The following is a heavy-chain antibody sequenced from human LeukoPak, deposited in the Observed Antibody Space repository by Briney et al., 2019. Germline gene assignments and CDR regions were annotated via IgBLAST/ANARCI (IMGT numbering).Heavy chain of an antibody. V-gene: IGHV4-59*01. CDR1: GGAISSYY. J-gene: IGHJ6*03. CDR2: IYYSGYT. D-gene: IGHD3-16*01. Sequence: SETLSLTCTVSGGAISSYYWSWIRQPPGKGLKWIGNIYYSGYTTYSPSLRSRVTISVDTSKNQFSLKLSSVTAADTAVYYCARETSQKGAHYMDVWGKGTTITISS. CDR3: ARETSQKGAHYMDV.